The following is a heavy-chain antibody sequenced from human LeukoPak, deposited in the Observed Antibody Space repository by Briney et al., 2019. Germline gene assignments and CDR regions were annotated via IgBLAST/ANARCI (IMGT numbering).Heavy chain of an antibody. J-gene: IGHJ4*02. CDR3: ARASGGLRLDY. CDR2: ISGSGSNI. Sequence: GGSLRLSCAACGFTFSTFEMKWVRQAPGKGLEWVSYISGSGSNIYYADSVKGRFTISRDNAKNSLYLEMNRLRADDTAVYYCARASGGLRLDYWGQGTLVTVSS. CDR1: GFTFSTFE. D-gene: IGHD2-15*01. V-gene: IGHV3-48*03.